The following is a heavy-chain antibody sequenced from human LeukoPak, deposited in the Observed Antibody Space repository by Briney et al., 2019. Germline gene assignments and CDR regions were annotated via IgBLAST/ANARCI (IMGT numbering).Heavy chain of an antibody. D-gene: IGHD4-11*01. J-gene: IGHJ4*02. CDR3: VTEASNSSY. CDR1: GGSFSGYY. V-gene: IGHV4-34*01. CDR2: INHSGST. Sequence: SETLSLTCAVYGGSFSGYYWSWIRQPPGKGLEWIGEINHSGSTNYNPSLKSRVTISVDTSKNQFSLKLSSVTAADTAVYYCVTEASNSSYWGQGTLVTVSS.